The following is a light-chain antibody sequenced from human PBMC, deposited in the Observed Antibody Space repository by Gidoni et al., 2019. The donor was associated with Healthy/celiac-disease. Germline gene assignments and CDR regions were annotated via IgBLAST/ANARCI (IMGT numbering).Light chain of an antibody. Sequence: DIQLTQSPSSLSASVGDRVTITCRASQSISNFLNWYQQKPGKAPNLLIYAASSLQSGVPSRFSGSGSGTDFTLTISSLQPEDFANYYWQQSYSTSTFGGGTKVEIK. V-gene: IGKV1-39*01. CDR2: AAS. CDR3: QQSYSTST. CDR1: QSISNF. J-gene: IGKJ4*01.